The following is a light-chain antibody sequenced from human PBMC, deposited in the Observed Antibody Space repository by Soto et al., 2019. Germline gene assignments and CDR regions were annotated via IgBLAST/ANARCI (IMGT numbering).Light chain of an antibody. J-gene: IGKJ4*01. V-gene: IGKV3-11*01. CDR2: DTS. Sequence: IVWTQSPATLSLSPGERATLSCRASQGVGDYLGWYQQKPGQAPRLLIYDTSQRATGVPARFSASGSGTDFTLTISSLEPEDFAIYYCQQREDWPRAFGGGTKVEFK. CDR3: QQREDWPRA. CDR1: QGVGDY.